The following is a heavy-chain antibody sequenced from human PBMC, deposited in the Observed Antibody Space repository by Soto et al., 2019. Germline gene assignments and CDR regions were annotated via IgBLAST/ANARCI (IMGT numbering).Heavy chain of an antibody. CDR1: GYIFTSYC. Sequence: GESLKISCKSSGYIFTSYCSVFVRQMPGKGLEWMGIIYPGDSDTRYSPSFQGQVTISADKSISTAYLQWSSLKASDTAMYYCEAYSGRFYYGMEVWGQGNTVNVS. V-gene: IGHV5-51*01. CDR2: IYPGDSDT. CDR3: EAYSGRFYYGMEV. J-gene: IGHJ6*01. D-gene: IGHD1-26*01.